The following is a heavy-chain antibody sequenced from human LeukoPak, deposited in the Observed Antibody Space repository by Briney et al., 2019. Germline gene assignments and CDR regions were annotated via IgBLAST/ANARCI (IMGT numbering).Heavy chain of an antibody. CDR1: GGSISSYY. CDR3: ASSMYYDFWSGHNWFDP. Sequence: SETLSLTCTVSGGSISSYYWSWIRQPPGKGLEWIGYIYYSGSTNYNPSLKSRVTISVDTSKNQFSLKLSSVTAADTAAYYCASSMYYDFWSGHNWFDPWGQGTLVTVSS. V-gene: IGHV4-59*01. D-gene: IGHD3-3*01. J-gene: IGHJ5*02. CDR2: IYYSGST.